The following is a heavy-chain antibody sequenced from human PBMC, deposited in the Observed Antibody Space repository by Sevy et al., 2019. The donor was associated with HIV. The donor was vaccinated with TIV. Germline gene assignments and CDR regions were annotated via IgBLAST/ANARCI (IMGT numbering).Heavy chain of an antibody. J-gene: IGHJ6*02. CDR3: ARDPIVVVPADVGFGMDV. CDR1: GFTFSSYG. CDR2: IWYDGSNK. V-gene: IGHV3-33*01. D-gene: IGHD2-2*01. Sequence: GGSLRLSCAASGFTFSSYGMHWVRQAPGKGLEWVALIWYDGSNKYYADYVKGRFTISRDNSKNTLYLQMNSLRAEDTAVYYCARDPIVVVPADVGFGMDVWGQGTTVTVSS.